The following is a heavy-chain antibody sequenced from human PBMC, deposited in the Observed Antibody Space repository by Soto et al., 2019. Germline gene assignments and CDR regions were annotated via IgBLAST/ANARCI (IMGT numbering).Heavy chain of an antibody. Sequence: ETLSLTCTVSGGSISSYYWSWIRQPPGKGLEWIGYIYYSGSTNYNPSLKSRVTISVDTSKNQFSLKLSSVTAADTAVYYCARQDYGDYESAFDIWGQGTVVTVSS. J-gene: IGHJ3*02. CDR2: IYYSGST. CDR1: GGSISSYY. V-gene: IGHV4-59*08. D-gene: IGHD4-17*01. CDR3: ARQDYGDYESAFDI.